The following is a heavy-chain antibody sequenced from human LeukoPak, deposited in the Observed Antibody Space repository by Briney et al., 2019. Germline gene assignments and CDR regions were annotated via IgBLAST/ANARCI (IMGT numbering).Heavy chain of an antibody. V-gene: IGHV3-43*02. Sequence: PGGSLRLSCAAPGFNFHDYDIHWVRQAPGKGLEWVSLISGDGGSTFYADSVRGRFTISRDNSKNSLYLQMSSLRSEDTALYFCARKSDSSGWYDYWGQGTLVTVSS. CDR2: ISGDGGST. CDR1: GFNFHDYD. J-gene: IGHJ4*02. CDR3: ARKSDSSGWYDY. D-gene: IGHD6-19*01.